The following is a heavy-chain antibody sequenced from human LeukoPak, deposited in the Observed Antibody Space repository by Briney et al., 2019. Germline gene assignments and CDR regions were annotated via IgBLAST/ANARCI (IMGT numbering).Heavy chain of an antibody. CDR1: GFTFSSYG. J-gene: IGHJ4*02. D-gene: IGHD3-22*01. CDR2: ISDNGGRT. V-gene: IGHV3-23*01. Sequence: GGSLRLSCAASGFTFSSYGMSWVRQAPGKGLEWVSAISDNGGRTFYADSVKGRFTISRDNSRNTLFLQMNSLRADDTAVYYCAKDSYDTSIWGQGTLVTVSS. CDR3: AKDSYDTSI.